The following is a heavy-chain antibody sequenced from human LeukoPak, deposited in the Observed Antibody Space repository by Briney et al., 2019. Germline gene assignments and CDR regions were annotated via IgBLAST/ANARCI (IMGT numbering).Heavy chain of an antibody. CDR2: ISYDGSNK. CDR1: GFTFSSYA. J-gene: IGHJ4*02. CDR3: ARGPASNTYYYDSSGYYGPYYFDY. V-gene: IGHV3-30*04. D-gene: IGHD3-22*01. Sequence: GGSLRLSCAASGFTFSSYAMHWVRQAPGKGLEWVAVISYDGSNKYYADSVKGRFTISRDNSKNTLYLQMNSLRAEAPAMYYCARGPASNTYYYDSSGYYGPYYFDYWGQGTLVTASS.